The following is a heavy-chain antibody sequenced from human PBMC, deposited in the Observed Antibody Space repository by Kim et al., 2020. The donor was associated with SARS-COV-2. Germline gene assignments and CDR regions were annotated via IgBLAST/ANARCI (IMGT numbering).Heavy chain of an antibody. V-gene: IGHV3-53*01. CDR2: GSRT. CDR3: TRSLERSDL. Sequence: GSRTYYADSVKGRFAISRDTSKNTLYLQMNSLRAEDTAFYYCTRSLERSDLWGQGTLVTVSS. J-gene: IGHJ4*02.